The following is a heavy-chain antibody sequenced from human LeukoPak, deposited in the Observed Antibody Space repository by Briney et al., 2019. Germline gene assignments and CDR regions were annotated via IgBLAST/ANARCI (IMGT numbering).Heavy chain of an antibody. CDR1: GYTFTSYG. D-gene: IGHD2-15*01. CDR2: ISAYNGNT. Sequence: ASVKVSCKASGYTFTSYGISWVRQAPGQGLEWMGWISAYNGNTNYAQKLQGRVTMTTDTSTSTAYMELRSLRSDDTAAYYCARDGVVVAASNWFDPWGQGTLVTVSS. J-gene: IGHJ5*02. CDR3: ARDGVVVAASNWFDP. V-gene: IGHV1-18*01.